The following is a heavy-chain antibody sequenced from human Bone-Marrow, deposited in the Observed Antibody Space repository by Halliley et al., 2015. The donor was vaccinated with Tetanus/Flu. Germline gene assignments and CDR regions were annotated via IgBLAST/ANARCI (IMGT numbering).Heavy chain of an antibody. CDR3: LVRDSGGDTAVPDY. Sequence: QVQLVQSGGEVKKPGASVRVSCTPSGYTFNSYGISWVRQAPGQGLEWMGWISAYNTNTNYAQRFQGRVSMTTHTATSTAYMDLESLTSADPAVYYCLVRDSGGDTAVPDYWGQGTLVTVSS. D-gene: IGHD2-21*02. J-gene: IGHJ4*02. CDR1: GYTFNSYG. CDR2: ISAYNTNT. V-gene: IGHV1-18*01.